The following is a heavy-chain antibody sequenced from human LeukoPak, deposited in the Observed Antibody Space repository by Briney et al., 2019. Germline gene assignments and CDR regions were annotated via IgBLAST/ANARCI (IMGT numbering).Heavy chain of an antibody. CDR2: ISSNGGST. Sequence: PGGSLRHSCSASGFTFSSYAMHWVRRAPGKGLEYVSAISSNGGSTYYADSMKGRFTISRDNSKNTLYLQMSSLRAEDTAVYYCARGRPVVNYFDYWGQGTLVTVSS. J-gene: IGHJ4*02. D-gene: IGHD2-15*01. V-gene: IGHV3-64D*06. CDR3: ARGRPVVNYFDY. CDR1: GFTFSSYA.